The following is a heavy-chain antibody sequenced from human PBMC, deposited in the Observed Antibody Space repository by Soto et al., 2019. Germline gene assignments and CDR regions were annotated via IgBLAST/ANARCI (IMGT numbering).Heavy chain of an antibody. D-gene: IGHD4-17*01. CDR3: ARDYGDYVPGNDY. CDR1: GLNFRSYS. V-gene: IGHV3-48*01. Sequence: EVQLVESGGGLLQPGGSLRLSCLASGLNFRSYSMNWVRQAPGKGLEWISYISSRDINIYYADSVRGRFTISRDIAKNSLYLQMNSLRAEDTAVYYCARDYGDYVPGNDYWGQGTLVTVSS. CDR2: ISSRDINI. J-gene: IGHJ4*02.